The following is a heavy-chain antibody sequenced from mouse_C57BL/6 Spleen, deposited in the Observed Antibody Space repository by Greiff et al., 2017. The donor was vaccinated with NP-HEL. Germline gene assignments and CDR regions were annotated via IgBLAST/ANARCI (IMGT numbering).Heavy chain of an antibody. CDR2: IYPGSGST. D-gene: IGHD1-1*01. V-gene: IGHV1-55*01. CDR1: GYTFTSYW. CDR3: ARGYYGSSLIDY. Sequence: QVQLQQPGAELVKPGASVKMSCKASGYTFTSYWITWVKQRPGQGLEWIGDIYPGSGSTNYNEKFKSKATLTVDTSSSTAYMQLSSLTSEDSAVYTWARGYYGSSLIDYWGQGTTLTVSS. J-gene: IGHJ2*01.